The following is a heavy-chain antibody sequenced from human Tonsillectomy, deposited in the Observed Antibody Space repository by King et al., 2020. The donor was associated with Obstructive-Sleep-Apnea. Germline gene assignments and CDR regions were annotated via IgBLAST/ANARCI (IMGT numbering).Heavy chain of an antibody. V-gene: IGHV4-38-2*02. CDR3: ASIVGAIMI. CDR1: GYSISSGFY. Sequence: VQLQESGPGLVKPSDTLSLTCTVSGYSISSGFYWGWIRQPPGKGLAWIGSIYHSGSTYDHPSLKSRLTTSVDTSKNQFSLNLRSVTAADTAVYYCASIVGAIMIWGQGTLVTVSS. J-gene: IGHJ4*02. D-gene: IGHD1-26*01. CDR2: IYHSGST.